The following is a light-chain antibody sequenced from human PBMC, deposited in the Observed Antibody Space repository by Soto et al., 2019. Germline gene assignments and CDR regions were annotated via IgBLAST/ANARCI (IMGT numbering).Light chain of an antibody. CDR3: QQYYSTPPT. CDR2: WAS. J-gene: IGKJ1*01. Sequence: DIVMTQSPDSLAVSLGERATIICKSSQSVLYSSNNKNYLAWYQQKPGQPPKLLIYWASTRESGVPDRFSGSGSGTDFNLTISSLQAEDVAVYYCQQYYSTPPTFGQGTKVEIK. V-gene: IGKV4-1*01. CDR1: QSVLYSSNNKNY.